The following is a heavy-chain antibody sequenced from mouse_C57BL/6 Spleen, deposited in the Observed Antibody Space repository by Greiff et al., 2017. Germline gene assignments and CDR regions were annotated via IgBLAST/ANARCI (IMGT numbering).Heavy chain of an antibody. CDR2: IYPGSGNT. CDR1: GYSFTSYY. J-gene: IGHJ2*01. Sequence: QVQLQQSGPELVKPGASVKISCKASGYSFTSYYIHWVKQRPGQGLEWIGWIYPGSGNTKYNEKFKGKATLTADTSSSTAYMQLSSLTSADSAVYYCARSHYGSSFAYWGQGTTLTVSS. V-gene: IGHV1-66*01. D-gene: IGHD1-1*01. CDR3: ARSHYGSSFAY.